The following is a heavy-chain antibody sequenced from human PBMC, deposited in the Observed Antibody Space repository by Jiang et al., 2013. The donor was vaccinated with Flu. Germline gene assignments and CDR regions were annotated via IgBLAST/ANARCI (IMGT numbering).Heavy chain of an antibody. CDR3: ARCGEYYYGSGSCWFDP. V-gene: IGHV1-18*01. CDR1: GYTFTTYG. CDR2: ISAYNGNT. D-gene: IGHD3-10*01. J-gene: IGHJ5*02. Sequence: VKVSCKASGYTFTTYGVSWVRQAPGQGLEWMGWISAYNGNTNYVQKLQGGVTMTTDTSTSTAYMELSSLRSEDTAVYYCARCGEYYYGSGSCWFDPWGQGTLVTVSS.